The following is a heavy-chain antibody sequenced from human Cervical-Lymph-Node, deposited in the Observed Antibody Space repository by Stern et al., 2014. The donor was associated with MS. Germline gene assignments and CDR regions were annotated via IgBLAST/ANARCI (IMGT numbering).Heavy chain of an antibody. D-gene: IGHD2-8*02. CDR1: GYSFTSSW. CDR3: ATSTGYFLLEYYFDY. CDR2: IYPGDSDT. V-gene: IGHV5-51*01. J-gene: IGHJ4*02. Sequence: EVQLVESGAEVKKPGESLKISCQGSGYSFTSSWIGWVRQMPGKGLEWMGIIYPGDSDTRCNPSFQGQVTISADKSVSTAYLQWSSLKASDTAMYYCATSTGYFLLEYYFDYWGQGTLVTVSS.